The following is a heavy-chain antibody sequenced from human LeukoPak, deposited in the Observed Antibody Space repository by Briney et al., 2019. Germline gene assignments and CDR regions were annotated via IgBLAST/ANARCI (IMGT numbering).Heavy chain of an antibody. CDR3: ARDWGRVAGSGLY. V-gene: IGHV1-3*01. D-gene: IGHD6-19*01. Sequence: PGGSLRLSCAASGFTFTSYAMHWVRQAPGQRLEWMGWINAGNGNTKYSQKFQGRVTITRDTSASTAYMELSSLRSEDTAVYYCARDWGRVAGSGLYWGQGTLVTVSS. J-gene: IGHJ4*02. CDR2: INAGNGNT. CDR1: GFTFTSYA.